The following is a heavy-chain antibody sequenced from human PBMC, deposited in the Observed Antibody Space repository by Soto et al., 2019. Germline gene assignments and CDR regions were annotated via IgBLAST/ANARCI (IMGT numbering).Heavy chain of an antibody. CDR1: GYSFTAYW. V-gene: IGHV5-10-1*01. Sequence: ESLKISCQASGYSFTAYWITWVRQMPGKGLEWMATIDPSDSYVDYSPSFRGHVTFSVDRSITTVYLQWNSLKASDSAMYFCTRRASSSFYHFDFWGQGALVTVSS. J-gene: IGHJ4*02. CDR2: IDPSDSYV. CDR3: TRRASSSFYHFDF. D-gene: IGHD2-2*01.